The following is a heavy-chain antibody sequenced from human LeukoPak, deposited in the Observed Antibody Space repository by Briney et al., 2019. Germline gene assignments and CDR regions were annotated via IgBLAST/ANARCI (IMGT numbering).Heavy chain of an antibody. CDR2: IYSGGST. D-gene: IGHD2-2*01. CDR3: ASAPPAEANDAFDI. CDR1: GFTVSSNY. Sequence: PGGSLRLSCAASGFTVSSNYMSWVRQAPGKGLEWVSVIYSGGSTYYADSVKGRFTISRDNSKNTLYLQMNSLRAEDTAVYYCASAPPAEANDAFDIWGQGTMVTVSS. V-gene: IGHV3-66*01. J-gene: IGHJ3*02.